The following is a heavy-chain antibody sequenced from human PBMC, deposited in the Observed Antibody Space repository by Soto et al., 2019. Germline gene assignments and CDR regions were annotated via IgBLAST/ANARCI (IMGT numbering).Heavy chain of an antibody. CDR2: IIPILGIA. Sequence: QVQLVQSGAEVKKPGSSVKVSCKASGGTFSSYTISWVRQAPGQGLEWMGRIIPILGIANYAQKFQGRVTITADKSTSTAYMELSSLRSEDTAVYYCARDLEGSHYGKDVWGQGTTVTVSS. CDR3: ARDLEGSHYGKDV. V-gene: IGHV1-69*08. J-gene: IGHJ6*02. CDR1: GGTFSSYT.